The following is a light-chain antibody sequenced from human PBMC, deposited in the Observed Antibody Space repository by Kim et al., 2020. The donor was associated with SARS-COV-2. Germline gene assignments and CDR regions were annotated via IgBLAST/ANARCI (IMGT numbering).Light chain of an antibody. CDR3: QSYDSSNPVV. J-gene: IGLJ2*01. CDR1: SGSIASNY. Sequence: KTVTISCTRSSGSIASNYVQWYQLRPGSAPTTVIYEDNQSPSGVPDRFSGSIDSSSNSASLTISGLKTEDEADYYCQSYDSSNPVVFGGGTQLTVL. V-gene: IGLV6-57*03. CDR2: EDN.